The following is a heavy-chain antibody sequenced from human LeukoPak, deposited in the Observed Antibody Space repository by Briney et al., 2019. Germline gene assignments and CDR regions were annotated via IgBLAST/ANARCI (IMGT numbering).Heavy chain of an antibody. Sequence: GRSLRLSCTSSGFTFNHYAMHWVRQAPGKGLEWMAVISYDGSNKDYADSVKGRFTISRDNSNLTMYLQINSLRGEDTAVYHCARGSSWYGDPRGFDNWGQGALVTVSS. V-gene: IGHV3-30*04. CDR3: ARGSSWYGDPRGFDN. D-gene: IGHD4-17*01. J-gene: IGHJ4*02. CDR2: ISYDGSNK. CDR1: GFTFNHYA.